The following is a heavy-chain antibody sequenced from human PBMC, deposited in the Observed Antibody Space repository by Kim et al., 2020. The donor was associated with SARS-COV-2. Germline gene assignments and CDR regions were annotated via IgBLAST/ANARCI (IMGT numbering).Heavy chain of an antibody. D-gene: IGHD2-15*01. V-gene: IGHV4-34*01. Sequence: SETLSLTCAVYGGSFSGYYWSWIRQPPGKGLEWIGEINHSGSTNYNPSLKSRVTISVDTSKNQFSLKLSSVTAADTAVYYCARNRAYCSGGSCYYYFDYWGQGTLVTVSS. CDR3: ARNRAYCSGGSCYYYFDY. CDR1: GGSFSGYY. J-gene: IGHJ4*02. CDR2: INHSGST.